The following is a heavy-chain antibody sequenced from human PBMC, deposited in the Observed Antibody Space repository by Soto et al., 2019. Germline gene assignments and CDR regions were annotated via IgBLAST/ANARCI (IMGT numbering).Heavy chain of an antibody. CDR2: IYYSGST. J-gene: IGHJ6*02. CDR1: GGSISSYY. D-gene: IGHD6-13*01. V-gene: IGHV4-59*01. CDR3: AREGVSSSWYNYYGMDV. Sequence: QVQLQESGPGLVKPSETLPLTCTVSGGSISSYYWSWIRQPPGKGLEWIGYIYYSGSTNYNPSLKSRVTISVDTSKNQSSLKLRSVTAADTAVYYCAREGVSSSWYNYYGMDVWGQGTTVTVSS.